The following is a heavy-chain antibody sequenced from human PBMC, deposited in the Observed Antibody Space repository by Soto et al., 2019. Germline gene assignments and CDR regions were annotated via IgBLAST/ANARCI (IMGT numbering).Heavy chain of an antibody. CDR1: GYTFTSYY. V-gene: IGHV1-46*01. Sequence: GASVKVSCKASGYTFTSYYMHWVRQAPGQGLEWMGIINPSGGSTSYAQKFQGRVTMTRDTSTSTVYMELSSLRSEDTAVYYCARVIYFFGYYYYYGMDVWGQGTTVTVSS. D-gene: IGHD3-10*01. J-gene: IGHJ6*02. CDR2: INPSGGST. CDR3: ARVIYFFGYYYYYGMDV.